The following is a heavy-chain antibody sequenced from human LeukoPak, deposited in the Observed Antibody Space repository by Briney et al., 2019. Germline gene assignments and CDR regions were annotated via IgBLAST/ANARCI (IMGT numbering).Heavy chain of an antibody. CDR2: IIPIFGTA. J-gene: IGHJ3*02. V-gene: IGHV1-69*05. D-gene: IGHD2-2*01. CDR1: GGTFSSYA. Sequence: GSSVKVSCKASGGTFSSYAISWVRQAPGQGLEWMGGIIPIFGTANYAQKFQGRVTITTDESTSTAYMELSSLRSEDTAVYYCARARFKYCSSTSCFSAFDIWGQGTMVTVSS. CDR3: ARARFKYCSSTSCFSAFDI.